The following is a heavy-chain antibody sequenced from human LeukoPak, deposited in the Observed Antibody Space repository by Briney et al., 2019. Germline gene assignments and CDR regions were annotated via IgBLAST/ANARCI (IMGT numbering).Heavy chain of an antibody. V-gene: IGHV4-59*01. CDR3: ARATNPDYGDYVFDY. CDR2: IYYSGSI. CDR1: GGSISSYY. Sequence: PSETLSLTCTVSGGSISSYYWSWIRQPPGKGLEWIGYIYYSGSINYNPSLKSRVTISVDTSKNQFSLKLSSVTAADTAVYYCARATNPDYGDYVFDYWGQGTLVTVSS. J-gene: IGHJ4*02. D-gene: IGHD4-17*01.